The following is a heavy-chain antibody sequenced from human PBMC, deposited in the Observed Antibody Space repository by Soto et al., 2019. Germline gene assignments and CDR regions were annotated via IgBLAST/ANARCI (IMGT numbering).Heavy chain of an antibody. CDR1: GFTFSSYA. D-gene: IGHD6-6*01. J-gene: IGHJ5*01. V-gene: IGHV3-23*01. Sequence: GGSLRLSCAASGFTFSSYAMTWVRQAPGKGLEWVSVISGSGGNTFYADSVKGRFTISRDNSKNTLYLQMNSLRAEDTAVYYCAKADSSSLPYNWFDSWGQGTLVTVSS. CDR2: ISGSGGNT. CDR3: AKADSSSLPYNWFDS.